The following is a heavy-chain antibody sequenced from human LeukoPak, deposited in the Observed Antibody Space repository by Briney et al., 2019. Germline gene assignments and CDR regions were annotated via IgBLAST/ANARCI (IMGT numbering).Heavy chain of an antibody. CDR1: GGSISSGGYY. CDR2: IYYSGST. J-gene: IGHJ3*02. CDR3: ARVLTGYSGAFDI. D-gene: IGHD3-9*01. Sequence: PSQTLSLTCTVSGGSISSGGYYWSWIRQPPGKGLEWIGYIYYSGSTNYNPSLKSRVTISVDTSKNQFSLKLSSVTAADTAVYYCARVLTGYSGAFDIWGQGTMVTVSS. V-gene: IGHV4-61*08.